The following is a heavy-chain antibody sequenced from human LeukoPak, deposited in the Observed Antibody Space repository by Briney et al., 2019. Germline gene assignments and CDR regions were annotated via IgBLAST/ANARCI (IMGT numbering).Heavy chain of an antibody. CDR2: ISTSGSTI. Sequence: PGGCLRLSRAASGFTFSRYEMNWVRQAPGKGLEWVSYISTSGSTIYYADSVKGRFTISRDNAKNSLYLQMNSLRAEDTAVYYCARVARYCSSTSCYSAGDYYYYGMDVWGKGTTVTVSS. CDR3: ARVARYCSSTSCYSAGDYYYYGMDV. D-gene: IGHD2-2*01. J-gene: IGHJ6*04. V-gene: IGHV3-48*03. CDR1: GFTFSRYE.